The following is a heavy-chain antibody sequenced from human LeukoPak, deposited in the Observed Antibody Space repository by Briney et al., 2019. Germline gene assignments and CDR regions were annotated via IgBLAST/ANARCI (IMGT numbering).Heavy chain of an antibody. J-gene: IGHJ4*02. CDR2: IRFDGSSK. V-gene: IGHV3-30*02. CDR1: GFGIRNYG. Sequence: GGSLRLSCAASGFGIRNYGMHWVRQAPGKGLEWVAFIRFDGSSKYYGDSVKGRFTISRDNSKNTLYLQMNSLRAEDTAVYYCAREDILTGYTIDYWGQGTLVTVSS. D-gene: IGHD3-9*01. CDR3: AREDILTGYTIDY.